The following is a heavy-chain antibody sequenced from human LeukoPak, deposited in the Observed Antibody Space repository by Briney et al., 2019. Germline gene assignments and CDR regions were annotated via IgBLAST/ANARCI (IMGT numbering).Heavy chain of an antibody. CDR3: ARATYYDFWSGYLMDV. V-gene: IGHV4-4*02. D-gene: IGHD3-3*01. J-gene: IGHJ6*04. CDR2: IYHSGST. Sequence: SETLSLTCAVSGGSISSSNWWSWVRQPPGKGLEWIGEIYHSGSTNYNPSLKSRVTISVDKSKNQFSLKLSSVTAADTAVYYCARATYYDFWSGYLMDVWGKGTTVTVSS. CDR1: GGSISSSNW.